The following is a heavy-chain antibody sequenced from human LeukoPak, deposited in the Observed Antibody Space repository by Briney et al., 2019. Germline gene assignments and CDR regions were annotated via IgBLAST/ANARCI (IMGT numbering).Heavy chain of an antibody. V-gene: IGHV3-7*01. CDR2: IKKDGSEK. Sequence: GGSLRLSCAASGLTFSSYWMSWVRQAPGKGLEWVANIKKDGSEKYYADSVKGRFTISRDNAKNSLYLQVSRLRAEDTAVYYCARAQGYFDHWGQGTLVSVPS. CDR1: GLTFSSYW. CDR3: ARAQGYFDH. J-gene: IGHJ4*02.